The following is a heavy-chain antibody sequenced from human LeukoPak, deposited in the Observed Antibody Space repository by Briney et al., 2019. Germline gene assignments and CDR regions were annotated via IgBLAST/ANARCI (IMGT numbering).Heavy chain of an antibody. Sequence: GESLKISCKCSGYRFTNYWIGWVRQMPGKGLGWMGIIYPGDSDTRYSPPFQAQVTISADKSISTAYLQWSSLRASDTAMYYCARQGGSGTLGIDYWGQGTLVTVSS. CDR2: IYPGDSDT. CDR3: ARQGGSGTLGIDY. D-gene: IGHD3-10*01. CDR1: GYRFTNYW. V-gene: IGHV5-51*01. J-gene: IGHJ4*02.